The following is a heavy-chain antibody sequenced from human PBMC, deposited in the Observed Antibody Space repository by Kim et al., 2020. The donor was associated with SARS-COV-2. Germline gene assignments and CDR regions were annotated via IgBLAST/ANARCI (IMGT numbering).Heavy chain of an antibody. V-gene: IGHV3-48*02. D-gene: IGHD6-19*01. Sequence: GGSLRLSCTASGFTFSYYSMNWVRQAPGKGLEWVSYSNSSGSPRYYADSVKSRFTISRNNAKNSLFLQMNSLRDEDTAVYYCAREVQWLSPCYYGIDGWG. CDR2: SNSSGSPR. J-gene: IGHJ6*01. CDR1: GFTFSYYS. CDR3: AREVQWLSPCYYGIDG.